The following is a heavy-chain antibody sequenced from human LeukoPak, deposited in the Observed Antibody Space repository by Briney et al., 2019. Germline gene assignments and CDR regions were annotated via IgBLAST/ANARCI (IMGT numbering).Heavy chain of an antibody. CDR1: GFTFSSYS. CDR2: ISWNSGTI. CDR3: AKDRYSSGSYVDY. J-gene: IGHJ4*02. Sequence: GGSLRLSCAASGFTFSSYSMNWVRQAPGKGLEWVSSISWNSGTIGYADSVKGRFTISRDNAKNSLYLQMNSLRAEDMALYYCAKDRYSSGSYVDYWGQGTLVTVSS. D-gene: IGHD6-19*01. V-gene: IGHV3-9*03.